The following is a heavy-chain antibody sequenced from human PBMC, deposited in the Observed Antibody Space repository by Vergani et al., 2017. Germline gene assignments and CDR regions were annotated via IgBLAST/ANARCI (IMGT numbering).Heavy chain of an antibody. Sequence: QVQLQQWGAGLLKPSETLSLTCAVYGGSFSGYYWSWIRQPPGKGLEWIGEINHSGSTNYNPSLKSRVTISVDTSKNQFSLKLSSVTAADTAVYYCARVPVYYDIWTASFRGGMDVGGQGTTVTVSS. V-gene: IGHV4-34*01. D-gene: IGHD3-9*01. CDR2: INHSGST. J-gene: IGHJ6*02. CDR1: GGSFSGYY. CDR3: ARVPVYYDIWTASFRGGMDV.